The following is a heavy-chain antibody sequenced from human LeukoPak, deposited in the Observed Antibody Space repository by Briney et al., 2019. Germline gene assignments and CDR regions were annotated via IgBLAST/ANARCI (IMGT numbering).Heavy chain of an antibody. Sequence: SETLSLTCTVSGGSISSYYWSWIRQPAGKGLEWIGRIYTSGSTNYNPSLKSRVTMSVDTSKNQFSLKLSSVTAADTAVYYCARSSGYDSDYPYYYYYYYMDVWGKGTTVTVSS. D-gene: IGHD5-12*01. CDR3: ARSSGYDSDYPYYYYYYYMDV. CDR1: GGSISSYY. CDR2: IYTSGST. V-gene: IGHV4-4*07. J-gene: IGHJ6*03.